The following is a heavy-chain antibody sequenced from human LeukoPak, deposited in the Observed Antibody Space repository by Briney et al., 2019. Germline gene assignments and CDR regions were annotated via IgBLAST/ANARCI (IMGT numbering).Heavy chain of an antibody. V-gene: IGHV3-9*01. D-gene: IGHD2-2*01. J-gene: IGHJ4*02. CDR1: GFTFDDYA. CDR2: ISWNSGSI. CDR3: AKETCSSTSCYRTFDY. Sequence: PGGSLRLSCAASGFTFDDYAMHWVRQAPGKGLEWVSGISWNSGSIGYADSVKGRFTISRDNAKNSLYLQMNSLRAEDTALYYCAKETCSSTSCYRTFDYWGQGTLVTVSS.